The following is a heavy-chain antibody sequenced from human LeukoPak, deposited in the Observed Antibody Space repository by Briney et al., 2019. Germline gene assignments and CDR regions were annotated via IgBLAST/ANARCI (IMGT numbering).Heavy chain of an antibody. D-gene: IGHD3-10*01. V-gene: IGHV4-30-4*01. Sequence: SETLSLTCTVAGGSISTGDYYWRWIRQPPGKGLEWIGYIYYSGTTYYNPSLKGRISFSMQTSKNQFSLNLRPVTAADTAVYYCARDPVYGSGTFWGQGTLVTVSS. CDR1: GGSISTGDYY. J-gene: IGHJ4*02. CDR2: IYYSGTT. CDR3: ARDPVYGSGTF.